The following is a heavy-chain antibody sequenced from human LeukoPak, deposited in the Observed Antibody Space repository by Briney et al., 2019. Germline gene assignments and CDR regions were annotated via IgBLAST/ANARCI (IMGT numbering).Heavy chain of an antibody. V-gene: IGHV4-61*02. CDR2: IYTSGST. CDR3: ARDQFTNAFDI. Sequence: SETLSLTCTVSGGSISSGSYYWSWIRQPAGKGLEWIGRIYTSGSTNYNPSLKSRVTISVDTSKNQFSLKLSSVTAADTAVYYCARDQFTNAFDIWGQGTMVTVSS. J-gene: IGHJ3*02. CDR1: GGSISSGSYY. D-gene: IGHD3-3*01.